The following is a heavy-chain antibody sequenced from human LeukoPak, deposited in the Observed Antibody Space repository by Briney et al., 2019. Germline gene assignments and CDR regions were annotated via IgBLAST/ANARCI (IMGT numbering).Heavy chain of an antibody. CDR3: ARGPKYYDILTGYYPVYYFDY. CDR1: GYTFTSHY. V-gene: IGHV1-46*01. D-gene: IGHD3-9*01. J-gene: IGHJ4*02. Sequence: ASVKVSCKASGYTFTSHYMHWVRQAPGQGLEWMGVINPTGDTTRYAQKFQGRVTITADEPTSTAYMELSSLRSEDTAVYYCARGPKYYDILTGYYPVYYFDYWGQGTLVTVSS. CDR2: INPTGDTT.